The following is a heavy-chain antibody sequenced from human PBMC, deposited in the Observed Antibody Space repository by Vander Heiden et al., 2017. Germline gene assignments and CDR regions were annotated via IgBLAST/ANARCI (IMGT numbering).Heavy chain of an antibody. CDR3: AKDLFKTVTTVDS. Sequence: EMHLVESGGGLVQPGRSLRLSCVGSGFIFDDYAMNWVRQVPVKGLEWVSGISWNSGHTVYAASVKGRFTVSRDNAKNSLHLQMDSLRPEDTALYYCAKDLFKTVTTVDSWGQGALVTVSS. CDR2: ISWNSGHT. CDR1: GFIFDDYA. J-gene: IGHJ5*01. V-gene: IGHV3-9*01. D-gene: IGHD4-17*01.